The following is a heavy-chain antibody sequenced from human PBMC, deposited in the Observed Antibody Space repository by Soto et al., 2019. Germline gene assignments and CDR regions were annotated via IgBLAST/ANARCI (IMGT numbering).Heavy chain of an antibody. CDR3: ARARKGYCSSTSCSESGFDP. D-gene: IGHD2-2*01. J-gene: IGHJ5*02. V-gene: IGHV4-34*01. CDR2: INHSGST. CDR1: GGSFSGYY. Sequence: QVQLQQWGAGLLKPSETLSLTSAVYGGSFSGYYWSWIRQPPGKGLAWIGEINHSGSTNYNPSLKSRVTISVDTAKNQFSLKLSSVTAADTAVYNCARARKGYCSSTSCSESGFDPWGQGTLVTVSS.